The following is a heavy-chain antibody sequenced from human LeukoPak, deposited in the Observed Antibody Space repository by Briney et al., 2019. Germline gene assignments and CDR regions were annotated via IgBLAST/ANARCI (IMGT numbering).Heavy chain of an antibody. Sequence: SETLSLTCAVSGGSISSSNWWSWVRQPPGKGLEWIGEIYHSGSTNYNPSLKSRVTISVDKSKNQFSLKLSSVTAADTAVYYCARDRRDKYYDSPDQDAFDIWGQGTMVTVSS. V-gene: IGHV4-4*02. CDR2: IYHSGST. CDR1: GGSISSSNW. CDR3: ARDRRDKYYDSPDQDAFDI. J-gene: IGHJ3*02. D-gene: IGHD3-22*01.